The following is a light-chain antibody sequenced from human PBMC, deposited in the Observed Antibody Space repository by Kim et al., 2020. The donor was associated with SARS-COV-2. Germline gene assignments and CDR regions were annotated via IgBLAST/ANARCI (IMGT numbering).Light chain of an antibody. CDR1: QSVSSSY. Sequence: SPGESAPLSCRASQSVSSSYLAWYQQKPGQAPRLLIYGASSRATGIPDRFSGSGSGTDFTLTISRLEPEDFAVYYCQQYGNIPRTFGQGTKVDIK. CDR2: GAS. CDR3: QQYGNIPRT. V-gene: IGKV3-20*01. J-gene: IGKJ1*01.